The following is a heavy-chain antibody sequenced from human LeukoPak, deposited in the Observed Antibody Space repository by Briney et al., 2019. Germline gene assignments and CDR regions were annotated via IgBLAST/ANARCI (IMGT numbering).Heavy chain of an antibody. CDR1: GYTFTAYY. V-gene: IGHV1-2*02. J-gene: IGHJ4*02. CDR3: ARGDVYNHY. Sequence: APVKSPARPLGYTFTAYYIHGVRQAPGQGLEWMGWINPNSGGTNYAQKFQGRVTMTRDTSISTAYMELSRLRSDDTAVYYCARGDVYNHYWGQGTLVTVSS. CDR2: INPNSGGT. D-gene: IGHD5-24*01.